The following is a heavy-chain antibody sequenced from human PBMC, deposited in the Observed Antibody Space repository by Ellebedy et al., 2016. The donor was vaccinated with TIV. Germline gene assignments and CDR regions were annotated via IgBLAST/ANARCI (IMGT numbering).Heavy chain of an antibody. V-gene: IGHV3-23*01. CDR3: TTTTGYGTGWFGRNDY. CDR2: IRSGGDT. D-gene: IGHD6-19*01. J-gene: IGHJ4*02. CDR1: GFTFSSSA. Sequence: GESLKISCAASGFTFSSSAMSWVRQAPGMGLEWVSSIRSGGDTFYADSVKGRFTISRDISESTLYLQMNSLTVEDKALYYCTTTTGYGTGWFGRNDYWGQGTLVTVSS.